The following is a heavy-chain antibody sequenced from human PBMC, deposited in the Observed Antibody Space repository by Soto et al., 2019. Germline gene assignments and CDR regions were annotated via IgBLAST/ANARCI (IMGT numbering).Heavy chain of an antibody. D-gene: IGHD3-16*01. CDR1: GFTFSDSW. J-gene: IGHJ6*02. Sequence: SLRLSCAASGFTFSDSWMDWVRQAPGKGPEWVANIKQDGSEKNYVDSVKGRFIISRDNAKNSLYLQMNSLRAEDTAAYYCASLGRHGWGQGTTVTVSS. V-gene: IGHV3-7*01. CDR2: IKQDGSEK. CDR3: ASLGRHG.